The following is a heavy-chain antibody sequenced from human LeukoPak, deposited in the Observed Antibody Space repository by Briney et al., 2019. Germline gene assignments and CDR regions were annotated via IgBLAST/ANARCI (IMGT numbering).Heavy chain of an antibody. Sequence: GGSLRLSCTVSGFTFSSYAISWVRQSPGKGLEWVSTISGSGNRTYYAKSVKGRFTLSRDKSKNTLYLQMNSLSAEDTAVYYCAKDRPTWPIDYWGQGTLVTVSS. CDR3: AKDRPTWPIDY. CDR1: GFTFSSYA. J-gene: IGHJ4*02. D-gene: IGHD5-12*01. V-gene: IGHV3-23*01. CDR2: ISGSGNRT.